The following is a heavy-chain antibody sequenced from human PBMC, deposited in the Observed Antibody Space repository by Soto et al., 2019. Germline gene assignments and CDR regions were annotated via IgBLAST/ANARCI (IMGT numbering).Heavy chain of an antibody. V-gene: IGHV1-2*04. CDR3: ARGYCSSTSCPGDYYYMDV. CDR2: INPNRGGT. Sequence: ASVKVSCKASGYTFTGYYMHWVRQAPGQGLEWMGWINPNRGGTNYAQKFQGWVTMTRDTSISTAYMELSRLRSDDTAVYYCARGYCSSTSCPGDYYYMDVWGKGTTVTVSS. D-gene: IGHD2-2*01. J-gene: IGHJ6*03. CDR1: GYTFTGYY.